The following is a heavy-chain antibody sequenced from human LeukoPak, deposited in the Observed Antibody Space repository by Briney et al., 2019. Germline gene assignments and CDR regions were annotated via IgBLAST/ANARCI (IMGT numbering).Heavy chain of an antibody. CDR3: ARVYYGGSLDY. Sequence: PGGSLRLSCTASGFTFSSYTMNWVRQAPGKGLGWVSLISSSSSDIYYADSVKGRFTISRDNANNSLYLQMSSLRADDTAVYYCARVYYGGSLDYWGQGTLVTVSS. J-gene: IGHJ4*02. CDR2: ISSSSSDI. V-gene: IGHV3-21*01. CDR1: GFTFSSYT. D-gene: IGHD4-23*01.